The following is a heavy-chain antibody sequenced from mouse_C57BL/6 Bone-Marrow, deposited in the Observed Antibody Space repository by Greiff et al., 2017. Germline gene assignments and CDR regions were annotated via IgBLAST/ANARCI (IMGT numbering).Heavy chain of an antibody. J-gene: IGHJ3*01. CDR2: IFPGDGGT. V-gene: IGHV1-80*01. CDR3: ARGAY. Sequence: LQPSGAWPVKPGASGKISCKAFGFPFSSQWKNRVKPRPGKGLEWIGQIFPGDGGTNYNGKFKGKANLTVDKSCSTAYMQLRSLNSEDSAVYFCARGAYWGQGTRVTVSA. CDR1: GFPFSSQW.